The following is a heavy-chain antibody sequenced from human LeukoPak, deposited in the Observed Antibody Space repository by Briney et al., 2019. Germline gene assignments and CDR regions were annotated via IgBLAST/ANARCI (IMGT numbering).Heavy chain of an antibody. V-gene: IGHV4-39*07. J-gene: IGHJ4*02. Sequence: SETLSLTCTVSGGSISSSSYYWGWIRQPPGKGLEWIGRIYTSGSTNYNPSLKSRVTISVDTSKNQFSLKLSSVTAADTAVYYCAREMTTDYFDYWGQGTLVTVSS. CDR3: AREMTTDYFDY. D-gene: IGHD4-11*01. CDR2: IYTSGST. CDR1: GGSISSSSYY.